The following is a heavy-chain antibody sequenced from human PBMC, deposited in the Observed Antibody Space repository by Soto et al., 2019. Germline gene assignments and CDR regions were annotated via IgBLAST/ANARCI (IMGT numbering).Heavy chain of an antibody. CDR3: ARRRLSTSEDYFDF. CDR2: ISASGRYI. J-gene: IGHJ4*02. CDR1: GFVFNEYT. Sequence: VQLVESGGGLVKPGRSLRLSCAASGFVFNEYTVTWVRQSPGKGLEWVSSISASGRYISYADSVKGRFTISRDNARNSLFLQMDGLRAEDTALYYCARRRLSTSEDYFDFWGQGTLVSVSS. V-gene: IGHV3-21*01. D-gene: IGHD1-1*01.